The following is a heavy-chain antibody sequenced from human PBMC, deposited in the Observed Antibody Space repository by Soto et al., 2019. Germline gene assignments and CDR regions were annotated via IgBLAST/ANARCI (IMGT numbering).Heavy chain of an antibody. J-gene: IGHJ4*02. Sequence: TGGTLRLSCGGSGFTFNNHAFHWVRQAPGKGLEWVALISYDGVNKYYADSVKGRFTVSRDNSKNMLYLQINSLRPEDTAIYYCARGIQLWLRLFDYWGQGTRVTVSS. CDR1: GFTFNNHA. CDR3: ARGIQLWLRLFDY. CDR2: ISYDGVNK. V-gene: IGHV3-30-3*01. D-gene: IGHD5-18*01.